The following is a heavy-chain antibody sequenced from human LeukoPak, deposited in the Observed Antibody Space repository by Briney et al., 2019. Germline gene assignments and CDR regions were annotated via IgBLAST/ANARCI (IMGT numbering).Heavy chain of an antibody. V-gene: IGHV3-23*01. D-gene: IGHD1-26*01. CDR2: MSGSGGST. CDR1: GFTFSSYE. Sequence: GGSLRLSCAASGFTFSSYEMNWVRQAPGKGLEWVSAMSGSGGSTYYADSVKGRFTISRDNSKNTLYLQMNSLRAEDTAVYYCAKGDTTWELPHDYWGQGTLVTVPS. J-gene: IGHJ4*02. CDR3: AKGDTTWELPHDY.